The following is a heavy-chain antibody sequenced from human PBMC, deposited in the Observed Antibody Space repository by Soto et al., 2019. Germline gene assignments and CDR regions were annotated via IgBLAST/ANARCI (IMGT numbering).Heavy chain of an antibody. D-gene: IGHD5-18*01. Sequence: QVQLGQSGAEVKKPGASVKVSCKASGYTFTCYAMQWVRQAPGQRLEWRGWINAGNGNTKYSQKFQGRVTITRDTSASTAYMELSSLRSEDTAVYYCARDPGYSYGYNWGQGTLVTVSS. CDR3: ARDPGYSYGYN. CDR2: INAGNGNT. V-gene: IGHV1-3*01. J-gene: IGHJ4*02. CDR1: GYTFTCYA.